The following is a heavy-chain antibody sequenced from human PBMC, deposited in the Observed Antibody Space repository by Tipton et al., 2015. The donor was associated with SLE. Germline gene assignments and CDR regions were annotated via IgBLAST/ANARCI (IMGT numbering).Heavy chain of an antibody. D-gene: IGHD4/OR15-4a*01. V-gene: IGHV4-39*02. CDR1: GGSITTRSYY. Sequence: TLSLTCIVSGGSITTRSYYWGWIRQPPGKGLEWIASISYSGATYYNPSLKSRVIISLDTSRNHFSLKLTSVTVADTAVYYCTRGGRGDGANPFDPWGQGTLVTVSS. J-gene: IGHJ5*02. CDR2: ISYSGAT. CDR3: TRGGRGDGANPFDP.